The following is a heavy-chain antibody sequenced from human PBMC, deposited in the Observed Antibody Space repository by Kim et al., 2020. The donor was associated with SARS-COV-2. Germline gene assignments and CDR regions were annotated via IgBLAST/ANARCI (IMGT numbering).Heavy chain of an antibody. J-gene: IGHJ6*02. V-gene: IGHV3-48*04. CDR1: GFTFSSYS. D-gene: IGHD6-13*01. CDR3: ARDRRDHRRAAAGTYGMDV. Sequence: GGSLRLSCAASGFTFSSYSMNWVRQAPGKGLEWVSYISSSSSTIYYADSVKGRFTISRDNAKNSLYLQMNSLRAEDTAVYYCARDRRDHRRAAAGTYGMDVWGQGTTVTVSS. CDR2: ISSSSSTI.